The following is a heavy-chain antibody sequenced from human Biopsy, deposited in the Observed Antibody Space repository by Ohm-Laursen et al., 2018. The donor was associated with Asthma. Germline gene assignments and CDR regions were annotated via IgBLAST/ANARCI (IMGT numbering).Heavy chain of an antibody. J-gene: IGHJ6*02. V-gene: IGHV1-69*13. CDR2: LIPVLGTP. D-gene: IGHD5-12*01. CDR3: ARGYSGSDRIVYYYSGLEV. Sequence: SVKVSCKASGDSFSNYAISWVRQAPGQGLEWKGGLIPVLGTPDHAQMFEGRVTITADESTCTAYMELSSLSSEDTAVYYCARGYSGSDRIVYYYSGLEVWGQGTTVTVSS. CDR1: GDSFSNYA.